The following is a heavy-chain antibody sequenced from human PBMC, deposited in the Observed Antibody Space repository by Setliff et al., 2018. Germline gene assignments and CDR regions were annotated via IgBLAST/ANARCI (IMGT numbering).Heavy chain of an antibody. J-gene: IGHJ6*04. CDR1: GFNFSNYE. CDR2: ISSIGRLI. CDR3: ASPPIRQYNYYMDV. D-gene: IGHD1-20*01. Sequence: GGSLRLSCSGSGFNFSNYEINWVRQAPGKGLEWISYISSIGRLIHYADSVKGRFTVFRGTAGNSVHLQMNNLRVDDAAIYYCASPPIRQYNYYMDVWGKGTTVTAPQ. V-gene: IGHV3-48*03.